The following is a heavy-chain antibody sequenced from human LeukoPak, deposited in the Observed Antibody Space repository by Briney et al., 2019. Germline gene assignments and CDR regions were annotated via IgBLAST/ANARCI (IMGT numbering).Heavy chain of an antibody. CDR2: ITSSGGST. D-gene: IGHD1-14*01. CDR3: ATDVTGGAISF. J-gene: IGHJ4*02. Sequence: GSLRLSCAASGFTFSTYAMSWVRQAPGEGLEWVSIITSSGGSTIYADSVKGRFTISRDNSKNTLYLQMNSLKPDDTAVYYCATDVTGGAISFWGQGALVTVSS. V-gene: IGHV3-23*01. CDR1: GFTFSTYA.